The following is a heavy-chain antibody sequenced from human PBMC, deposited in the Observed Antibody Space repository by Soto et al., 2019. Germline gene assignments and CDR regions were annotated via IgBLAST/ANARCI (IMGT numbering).Heavy chain of an antibody. V-gene: IGHV1-46*01. CDR1: GDTFTDYY. CDR2: VNPSGGHT. CDR3: ARGGHVVVVAAALDY. J-gene: IGHJ4*02. Sequence: QVQLMQSGAEVKKPGASVKVSCKASGDTFTDYYIHWVRQAPGQGLEWMGTVNPSGGHTTYAQHFLGSVAMTRDTSTSTLYMDLTSLTSDDTAVYYCARGGHVVVVAAALDYWGQGTLVTVSS. D-gene: IGHD2-21*02.